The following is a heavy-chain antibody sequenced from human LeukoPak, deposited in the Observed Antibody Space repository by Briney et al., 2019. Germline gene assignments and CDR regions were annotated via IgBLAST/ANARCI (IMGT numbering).Heavy chain of an antibody. Sequence: GGSLRLSCAASGFTFSNAWLSWVRQAPGKGLEWVGRIKSKTDGGTTDYAAPVKGRFTVSRDDSKNTLYLQMNSLKTEDTAVYYCTTDYYGSGSYPDAFDIWGRGTMVTVSS. CDR3: TTDYYGSGSYPDAFDI. J-gene: IGHJ3*02. CDR2: IKSKTDGGTT. V-gene: IGHV3-15*01. D-gene: IGHD3-10*01. CDR1: GFTFSNAW.